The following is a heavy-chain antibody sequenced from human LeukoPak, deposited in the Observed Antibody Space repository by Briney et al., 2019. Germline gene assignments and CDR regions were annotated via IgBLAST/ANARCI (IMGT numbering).Heavy chain of an antibody. J-gene: IGHJ4*02. CDR2: IYTSGST. V-gene: IGHV4-4*07. D-gene: IGHD3-22*01. CDR1: GGSISSYY. CDR3: ARDVYYYDSSGHPAFDY. Sequence: PSETLSLTCTVSGGSISSYYWSWIRQPAGKGPEWIGRIYTSGSTNYNPSLKSRVTMSVDTSKNQFSLKLSSVTAADTAVYYCARDVYYYDSSGHPAFDYWGQGTLVTVSS.